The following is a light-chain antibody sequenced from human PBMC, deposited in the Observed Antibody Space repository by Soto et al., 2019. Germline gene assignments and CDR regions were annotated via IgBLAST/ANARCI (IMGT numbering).Light chain of an antibody. CDR1: KLGDKY. Sequence: SNELTQPPSMSVSPGQTATIACSGDKLGDKYVCWYQQKSGESPILVIYQDTKRPSGIPERFSGSNSGSTATLTISGTQSIDEADYYCQAWDGGTVVFGGGTKLTVL. CDR3: QAWDGGTVV. V-gene: IGLV3-1*01. J-gene: IGLJ2*01. CDR2: QDT.